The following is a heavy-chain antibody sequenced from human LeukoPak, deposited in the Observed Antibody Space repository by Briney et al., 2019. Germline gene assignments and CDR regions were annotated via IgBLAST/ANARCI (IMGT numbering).Heavy chain of an antibody. CDR1: GYTFTSYY. CDR3: ARDAPVVRGVIIAFDY. V-gene: IGHV1-46*01. J-gene: IGHJ4*02. D-gene: IGHD3-10*01. Sequence: ASVKVSCKASGYTFTSYYMHWVRQAPGQGLEWMGIINASGGSTSNAQKFQGRVTMTRDTSTSTVYMELSSLRSEDTAVYYCARDAPVVRGVIIAFDYWGQGTLVTVSS. CDR2: INASGGST.